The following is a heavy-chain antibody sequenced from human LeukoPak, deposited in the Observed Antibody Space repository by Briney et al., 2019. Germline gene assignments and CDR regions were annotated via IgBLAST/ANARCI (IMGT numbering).Heavy chain of an antibody. CDR3: ARGPGCSGYDLDY. V-gene: IGHV4-34*01. CDR2: INHSGST. D-gene: IGHD5-12*01. CDR1: GGSFSGYY. Sequence: TSETLSLTCAVYGGSFSGYYWSWIRQPPGKGLEWIGDINHSGSTNYNPSLKSRVTISVDTSKNQFSLKLSSVTAADTAVYYCARGPGCSGYDLDYWGQGTLVTVSS. J-gene: IGHJ4*02.